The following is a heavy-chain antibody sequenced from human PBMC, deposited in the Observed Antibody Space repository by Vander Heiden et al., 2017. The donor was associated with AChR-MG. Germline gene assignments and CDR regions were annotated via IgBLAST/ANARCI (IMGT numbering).Heavy chain of an antibody. J-gene: IGHJ4*02. CDR3: ARGGDYGAPGDY. D-gene: IGHD4-17*01. CDR2: IGTAGDT. V-gene: IGHV3-13*01. CDR1: GFTFSSYD. Sequence: EVQLVESGGGLVQPGGSLRLSSAASGFTFSSYDMHWVRQATGKGLEWVSAIGTAGDTYYPGSVKGRFTISRENAKNSLYLQMNSLRAGDTAVYYCARGGDYGAPGDYWGQGTLSPSPQ.